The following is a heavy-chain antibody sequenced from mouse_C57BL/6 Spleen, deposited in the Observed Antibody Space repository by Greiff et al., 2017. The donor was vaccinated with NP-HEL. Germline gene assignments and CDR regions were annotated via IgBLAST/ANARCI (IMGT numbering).Heavy chain of an antibody. D-gene: IGHD1-1*01. CDR2: IWTGGGT. CDR1: GFSLTSYA. V-gene: IGHV2-9-1*01. Sequence: VQRVESGPGLVAPSQSLSITCTVSGFSLTSYAISSVRQPPGKGLEWLGVIWTGGGTNYNSALKSRLSISKDNSKSQVFLKMNSLQTDDTARYYCARNPHYYGSSSYYFDYWGQGTTLTVSS. CDR3: ARNPHYYGSSSYYFDY. J-gene: IGHJ2*01.